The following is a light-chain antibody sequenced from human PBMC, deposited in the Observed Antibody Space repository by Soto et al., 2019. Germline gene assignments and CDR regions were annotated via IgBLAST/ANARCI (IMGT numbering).Light chain of an antibody. CDR2: DVS. CDR1: NSDIGTYDF. CDR3: CSYAGSYTLV. J-gene: IGLJ2*01. Sequence: QSALTQPRSVSGSPGQSVTISCTGSNSDIGTYDFVSWYQHHPGKAPKLVIYDVSERPSGVPDRFSGSKSDNTASLTISGLQAEDEADYYCCSYAGSYTLVFGGGTQLTVL. V-gene: IGLV2-11*02.